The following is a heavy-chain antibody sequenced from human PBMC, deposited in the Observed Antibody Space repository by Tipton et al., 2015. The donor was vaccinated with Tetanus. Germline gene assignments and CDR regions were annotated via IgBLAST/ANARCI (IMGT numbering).Heavy chain of an antibody. CDR3: ATVGLVTASVKY. D-gene: IGHD2-21*02. V-gene: IGHV4-59*02. Sequence: TLSLTCTVSGDSVSGYYWSWIRQPPGKGLEWIGYISYTGTTHYNPSLKSRVTISLDRSKNQFSLKLTSVTAADTAVYYCATVGLVTASVKYWGQGTLVTVSS. CDR2: ISYTGTT. J-gene: IGHJ4*01. CDR1: GDSVSGYY.